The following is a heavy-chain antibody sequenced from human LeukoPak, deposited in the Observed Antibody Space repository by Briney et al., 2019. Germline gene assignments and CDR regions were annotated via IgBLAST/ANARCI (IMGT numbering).Heavy chain of an antibody. CDR2: IYYSGST. V-gene: IGHV4-59*01. D-gene: IGHD6-13*01. CDR1: GGSISSYY. J-gene: IGHJ5*02. CDR3: ARDLSFPGIAAAGTGWFDP. Sequence: SETLSLTCTVSGGSISSYYWSWIRQPPGKGLEWIGYIYYSGSTNYNPSLKSRVTISVDTSKNQFSLKLSSVTAADTAVYYCARDLSFPGIAAAGTGWFDPWGQGTLVTVSS.